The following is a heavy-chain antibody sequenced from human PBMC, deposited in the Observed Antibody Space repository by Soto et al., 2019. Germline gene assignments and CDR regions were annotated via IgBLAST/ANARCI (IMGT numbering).Heavy chain of an antibody. Sequence: SETLSLTCPVSGGSISSYYLSWIRQPPGKGLEWIGYIYYSGSTNYNPSLKSRVTISVDTSKNQFSLKLSSVTAADTAVYYCASGGVDWFDPWGQGTLVTVSS. CDR1: GGSISSYY. D-gene: IGHD3-16*01. CDR2: IYYSGST. J-gene: IGHJ5*02. CDR3: ASGGVDWFDP. V-gene: IGHV4-59*01.